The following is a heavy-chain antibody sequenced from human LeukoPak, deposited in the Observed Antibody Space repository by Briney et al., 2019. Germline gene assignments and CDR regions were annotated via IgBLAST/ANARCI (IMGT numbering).Heavy chain of an antibody. CDR2: IYYSGST. CDR3: AKATSHDAFDI. D-gene: IGHD2-2*01. CDR1: GGSISSSSYY. Sequence: PSETLSLTCTVSGGSISSSSYYWGWIRPPPGKGLEWIGSIYYSGSTYYNPSLKSRVTISVDTSKNQFSLKLSSVTAADTAVYYCAKATSHDAFDIWGQGTMVTVSS. V-gene: IGHV4-39*01. J-gene: IGHJ3*02.